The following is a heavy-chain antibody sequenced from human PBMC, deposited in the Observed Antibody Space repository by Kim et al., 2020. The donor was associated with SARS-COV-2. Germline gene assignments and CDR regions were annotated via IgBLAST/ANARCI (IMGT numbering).Heavy chain of an antibody. V-gene: IGHV3-30*07. J-gene: IGHJ4*02. D-gene: IGHD3-22*01. Sequence: AAAVKGPFTLPRDNSKTTLYLQMNSLRAEDAAVYYCARGDTSGYYYYDYWGQGTLVTVSS. CDR3: ARGDTSGYYYYDY.